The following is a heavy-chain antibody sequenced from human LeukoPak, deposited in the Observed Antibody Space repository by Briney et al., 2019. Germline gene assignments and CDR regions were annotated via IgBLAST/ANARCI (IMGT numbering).Heavy chain of an antibody. CDR1: GDSISGYY. J-gene: IGHJ4*02. D-gene: IGHD6-13*01. CDR3: AREAHSRSLDY. V-gene: IGHV4-59*01. Sequence: PSETLSLTCTVSGDSISGYYWTWIRQPPGKGLEWIGYIYYSASAKYNPSLKSRVSISVDTSKNQFSLKLSSVTAADTAVYYCAREAHSRSLDYWGQGTLVTVFS. CDR2: IYYSASA.